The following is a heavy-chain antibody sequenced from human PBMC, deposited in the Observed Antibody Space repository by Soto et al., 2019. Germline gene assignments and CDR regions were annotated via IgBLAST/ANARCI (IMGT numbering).Heavy chain of an antibody. J-gene: IGHJ5*02. D-gene: IGHD1-7*01. Sequence: EVQLVESGGGVVRPGGSLRLSCAASGFTFDDYGMSWDRQAPGKGLEWVSGINWNGGRTGYADSVKGRFTISRDNAKNSLYLQMNSLRAEDTALYHCARDVRGTGTTWFDPWGQGTLVTVSS. CDR3: ARDVRGTGTTWFDP. V-gene: IGHV3-20*01. CDR1: GFTFDDYG. CDR2: INWNGGRT.